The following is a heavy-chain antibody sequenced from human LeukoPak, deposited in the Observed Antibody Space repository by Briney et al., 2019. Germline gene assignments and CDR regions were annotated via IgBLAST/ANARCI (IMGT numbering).Heavy chain of an antibody. Sequence: GGSLRLSCAASGFTFSNAWMSWVRQAPGKGLEWVSSISSSSSYIYYADSVKGRFTISRGNAKNSLYLQMNSLRAEDTAVYYCAKGDWNDIVGASFDYWGQGTLVTVSS. CDR2: ISSSSSYI. CDR1: GFTFSNAW. J-gene: IGHJ4*02. CDR3: AKGDWNDIVGASFDY. D-gene: IGHD1-26*01. V-gene: IGHV3-21*04.